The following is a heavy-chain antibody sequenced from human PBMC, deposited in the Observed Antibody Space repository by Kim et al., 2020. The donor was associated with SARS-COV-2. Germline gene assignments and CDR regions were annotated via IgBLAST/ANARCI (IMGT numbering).Heavy chain of an antibody. CDR3: AKPATRDCSGGSCYSGAFDI. Sequence: GGSLRLSCAASGFTFSSYAMSWVRQAPGKGLEWVSAISGGGASTYYADSVKGRFTISRDNSKSTLSLQMNSLRAEDTAVFYCAKPATRDCSGGSCYSGAFDIWGQGTMVTVSS. V-gene: IGHV3-23*01. CDR2: ISGGGAST. J-gene: IGHJ3*02. CDR1: GFTFSSYA. D-gene: IGHD2-15*01.